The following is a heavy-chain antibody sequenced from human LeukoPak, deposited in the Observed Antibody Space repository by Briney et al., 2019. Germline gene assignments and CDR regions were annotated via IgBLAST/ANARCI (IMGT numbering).Heavy chain of an antibody. CDR2: IYHSEST. CDR1: GGSLSSSNW. V-gene: IGHV4-4*02. J-gene: IGHJ4*02. D-gene: IGHD4-17*01. CDR3: TRTETTGPYGDYFDY. Sequence: PSETLSLTCTVSGGSLSSSNWWSWVRQPPGKGLEWIGEIYHSESTNYNPSLKSRVTISIDKSKNQFSLKLSSVTAADTAVYYCTRTETTGPYGDYFDYWGQGTLVTVSS.